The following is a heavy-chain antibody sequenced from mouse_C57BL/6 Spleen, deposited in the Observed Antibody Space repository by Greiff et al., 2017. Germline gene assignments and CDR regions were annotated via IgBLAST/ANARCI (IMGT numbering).Heavy chain of an antibody. D-gene: IGHD2-3*01. Sequence: VKLMESGPGLVAPSQSLSITCTVSGFSLTSYAISWVRQPPGKGLEWLGVIWTGGGTNYNSALKSRLSISKDNSKSQVFLKMNSLQTDDTARYYCARNEGDGYYVWFAYWGQGTLVTVSA. J-gene: IGHJ3*01. CDR2: IWTGGGT. CDR1: GFSLTSYA. V-gene: IGHV2-9-1*01. CDR3: ARNEGDGYYVWFAY.